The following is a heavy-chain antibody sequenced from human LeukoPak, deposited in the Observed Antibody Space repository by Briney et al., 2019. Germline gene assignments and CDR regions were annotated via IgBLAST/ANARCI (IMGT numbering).Heavy chain of an antibody. J-gene: IGHJ4*02. V-gene: IGHV3-23*01. CDR2: ISGSGGST. CDR1: EFTFSSYA. CDR3: AKDFRGAGGFDY. D-gene: IGHD3-10*01. Sequence: GGSLGLSCAASEFTFSSYAMSWVRQAPGKGLEWVSAISGSGGSTYYADSVKGRFTISRDNSKNTLYLQMNSLRAEDTAVYYCAKDFRGAGGFDYWGQGTLVTVSS.